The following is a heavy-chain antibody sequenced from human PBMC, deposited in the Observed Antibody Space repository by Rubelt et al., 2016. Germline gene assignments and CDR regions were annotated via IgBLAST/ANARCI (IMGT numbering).Heavy chain of an antibody. Sequence: GSLSGYYWSWIRQPAGKGLEYIGRIYTSGNTNFNPSLKSRVTMSVDTSKNQFSLRLNSVTAADTAIYNCARVSNGDYVYFGIWGRGTLVTVSA. CDR2: IYTSGNT. J-gene: IGHJ2*01. CDR1: GSLSGYY. V-gene: IGHV4-4*07. CDR3: ARVSNGDYVYFGI. D-gene: IGHD3-16*01.